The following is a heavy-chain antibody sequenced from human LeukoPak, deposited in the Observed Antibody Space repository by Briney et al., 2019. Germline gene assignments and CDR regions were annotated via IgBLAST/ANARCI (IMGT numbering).Heavy chain of an antibody. J-gene: IGHJ5*02. CDR1: GGSFSGYY. D-gene: IGHD3-10*01. CDR3: ARSLLLWFGELSRWFDP. CDR2: TNHSGST. Sequence: PSETLSLTCAVYGGSFSGYYWSWIRQPPGKGLEWIGETNHSGSTNYNPSLKSRVTISVDTSKNQFSLKLSSVTAADTSVHYCARSLLLWFGELSRWFDPWGQGTLVTVSS. V-gene: IGHV4-34*01.